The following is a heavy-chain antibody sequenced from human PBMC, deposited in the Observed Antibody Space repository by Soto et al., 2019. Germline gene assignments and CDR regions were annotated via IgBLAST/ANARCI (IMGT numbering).Heavy chain of an antibody. Sequence: PSETLSLTCTVSGGTISRYYWSWVRQPPGKGLEWIGYIYYSGSTNYNPSLKSRVTISVDTSKNQFSLKLRSVTAADTAVYYCASMYSYADYWGQGTLVTSPQ. CDR2: IYYSGST. J-gene: IGHJ4*02. V-gene: IGHV4-59*01. CDR1: GGTISRYY. D-gene: IGHD4-4*01. CDR3: ASMYSYADY.